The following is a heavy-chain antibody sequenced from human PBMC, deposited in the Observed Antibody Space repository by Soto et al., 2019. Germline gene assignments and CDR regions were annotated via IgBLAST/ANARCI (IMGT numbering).Heavy chain of an antibody. CDR2: IIPIFGTA. Sequence: SVKVSFKASGGTFNSYTISWLRQAPGQGLKWMGGIIPIFGTANYAQKFQGRVTITADESTSTAYMELSSLRSEDTAVYYCARAFEYSSSSVAFDIWGHVTMVTVSS. D-gene: IGHD6-6*01. CDR1: GGTFNSYT. J-gene: IGHJ3*02. V-gene: IGHV1-69*13. CDR3: ARAFEYSSSSVAFDI.